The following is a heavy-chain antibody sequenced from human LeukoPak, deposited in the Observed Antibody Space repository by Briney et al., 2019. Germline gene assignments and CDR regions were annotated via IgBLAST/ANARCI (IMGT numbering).Heavy chain of an antibody. CDR2: MSYDGSNK. D-gene: IGHD6-6*01. CDR3: ARAPDVGVAARKQGLYYGMDV. J-gene: IGHJ6*02. V-gene: IGHV3-30-3*01. CDR1: GFTFSIYA. Sequence: GRSLKLSCAASGFTFSIYAMHWVRQAPGKGLEWVAVMSYDGSNKFYADSVKGRFTISRDNSKNTLYLQMNSLRAEDTAVYYCARAPDVGVAARKQGLYYGMDVWGQGTTVTVSS.